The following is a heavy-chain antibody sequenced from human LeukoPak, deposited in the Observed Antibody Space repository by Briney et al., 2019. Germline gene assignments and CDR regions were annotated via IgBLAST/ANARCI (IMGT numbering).Heavy chain of an antibody. Sequence: SETLSLTCTVSSGSFNSYYWSWIRQPPGKGLEWIGYIYYSGSTNYNPSLKSRVTISVDTSKNQFSLKLSSVTAADTAVYYCARVPAAPRLYMDVWGQGTTVIVSS. J-gene: IGHJ6*02. V-gene: IGHV4-59*01. CDR2: IYYSGST. D-gene: IGHD2-2*01. CDR1: SGSFNSYY. CDR3: ARVPAAPRLYMDV.